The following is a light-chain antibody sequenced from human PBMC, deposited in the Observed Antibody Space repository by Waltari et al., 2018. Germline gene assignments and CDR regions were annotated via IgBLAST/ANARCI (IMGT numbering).Light chain of an antibody. CDR2: WAS. Sequence: DVVMTQSPASLAVSLGERATITCKSSQAILYSSNNKNCLAWYQQKPGQPPKLLIYWASTRESGVPDRFSGSGSGTDFTLTISSLQPEDVAVYYCQQYFSPLPYTFGQGTKLEI. CDR1: QAILYSSNNKNC. CDR3: QQYFSPLPYT. V-gene: IGKV4-1*01. J-gene: IGKJ2*01.